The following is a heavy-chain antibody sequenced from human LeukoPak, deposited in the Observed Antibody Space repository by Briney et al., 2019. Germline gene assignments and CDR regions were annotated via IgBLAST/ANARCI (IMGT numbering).Heavy chain of an antibody. D-gene: IGHD3-3*01. Sequence: GGSLRLSCAASGFTFSGYEMNWVRQPPGKGLEWVSYISGSGGTISYTDSVKGRFTISRDNAKNSLYLQMNSLRAEDTAVYYCAKVGFSEMEWLLYSDHWGQGTLVTVSS. J-gene: IGHJ4*02. CDR2: ISGSGGTI. CDR1: GFTFSGYE. V-gene: IGHV3-48*03. CDR3: AKVGFSEMEWLLYSDH.